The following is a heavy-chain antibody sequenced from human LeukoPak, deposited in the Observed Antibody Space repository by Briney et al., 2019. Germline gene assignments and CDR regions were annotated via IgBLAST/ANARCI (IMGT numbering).Heavy chain of an antibody. J-gene: IGHJ4*02. D-gene: IGHD2-2*01. CDR1: GFTFSSYW. CDR2: IKQDGSEK. V-gene: IGHV3-7*01. Sequence: GGSLRLSCAASGFTFSSYWMSWVRQAPGKGLEWVANIKQDGSEKYYVDSVKGRFTISRDNAKNSLYLQMNSLRAEDTAVYYCARWREGFCSSTSCPGGLDYWGQGTLVTVSS. CDR3: ARWREGFCSSTSCPGGLDY.